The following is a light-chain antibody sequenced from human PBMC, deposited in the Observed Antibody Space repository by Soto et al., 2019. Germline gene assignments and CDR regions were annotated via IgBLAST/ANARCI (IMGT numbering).Light chain of an antibody. CDR1: QSVSSSY. CDR3: QQYGSSPEWT. CDR2: GAS. Sequence: EIVLTQSPGTLSLSPGERATLSCRASQSVSSSYLAWYQQKPGQAPRLLIYGASSRATGIPDRFSGSGSGTDFTLTINRLEPEDFAVYYCQQYGSSPEWTFGQGTKVDIK. J-gene: IGKJ1*01. V-gene: IGKV3-20*01.